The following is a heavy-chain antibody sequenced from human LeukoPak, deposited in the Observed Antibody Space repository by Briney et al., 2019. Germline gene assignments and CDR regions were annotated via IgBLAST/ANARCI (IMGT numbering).Heavy chain of an antibody. Sequence: ASVKVSCKASGYTFTSYTLNWVRQAPGQGLEWMGWINTNTGTPTYAQGFTGRFVFSLDTSVSTTYLQISSLKAEDTAVYYCARAYYYDSSGNAFDIWGQGTMVTVSS. CDR3: ARAYYYDSSGNAFDI. V-gene: IGHV7-4-1*02. J-gene: IGHJ3*02. CDR2: INTNTGTP. D-gene: IGHD3-22*01. CDR1: GYTFTSYT.